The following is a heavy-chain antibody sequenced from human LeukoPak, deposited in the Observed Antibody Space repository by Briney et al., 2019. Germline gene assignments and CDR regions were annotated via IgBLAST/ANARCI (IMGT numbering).Heavy chain of an antibody. CDR2: IFASGST. CDR3: AREGGAFDY. CDR1: GGSVSIYS. J-gene: IGHJ4*02. Sequence: SETLSLTCTVSGGSVSIYSWSWIRQPAGKGLEWIGRIFASGSTKYNPSLKSRVTMSVHTSKNQCSLKLTSVTGADTAVYYCAREGGAFDYWGQGTLVTVSS. V-gene: IGHV4-4*07.